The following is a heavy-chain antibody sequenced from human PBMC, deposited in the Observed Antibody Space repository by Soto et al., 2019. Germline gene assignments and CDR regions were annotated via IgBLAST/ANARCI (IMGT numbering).Heavy chain of an antibody. J-gene: IGHJ4*02. V-gene: IGHV1-69*01. CDR2: IIPVLGVG. D-gene: IGHD5-18*01. CDR3: AREAGYTYGYVFDY. Sequence: QVQLVQSGAEVKKPGSSVRVSCKGSGGTFGNHAISWVRQAPGQGLEWLGGIIPVLGVGDNAQNFQGRVTITADASTIPAYLELSSLRSEDTALYYCAREAGYTYGYVFDYWGQGTLVTVSS. CDR1: GGTFGNHA.